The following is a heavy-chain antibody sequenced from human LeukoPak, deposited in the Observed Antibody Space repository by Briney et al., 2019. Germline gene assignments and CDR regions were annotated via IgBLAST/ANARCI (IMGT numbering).Heavy chain of an antibody. J-gene: IGHJ4*02. CDR2: IIPISGTA. D-gene: IGHD3-16*02. Sequence: ASVKVSCKASGGTFSSYAISWVRQAPGQGLEWMGGIIPISGTANYAQKFQGRVTITADKSTSTAYMELSSLRSEDTAVYYCASGYYDYVWGSHPLDYWGQGTLVTVSS. CDR1: GGTFSSYA. V-gene: IGHV1-69*06. CDR3: ASGYYDYVWGSHPLDY.